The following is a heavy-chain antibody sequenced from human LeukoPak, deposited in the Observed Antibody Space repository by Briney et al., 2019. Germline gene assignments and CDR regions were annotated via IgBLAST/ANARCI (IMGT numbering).Heavy chain of an antibody. CDR3: ARGLGDGYNSMLDY. CDR2: IIPIFGTA. Sequence: GASVKVSCKASGGTFSSYAISWVRQAPGQGLEWMGGIIPIFGTANYTQKSQGRVAITAGKSTSTAYMELSSLRSEDTAVYYCARGLGDGYNSMLDYWGQGTLVTVSS. D-gene: IGHD5-24*01. V-gene: IGHV1-69*06. J-gene: IGHJ4*02. CDR1: GGTFSSYA.